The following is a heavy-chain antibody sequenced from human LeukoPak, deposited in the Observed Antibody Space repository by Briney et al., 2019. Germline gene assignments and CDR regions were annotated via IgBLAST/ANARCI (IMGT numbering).Heavy chain of an antibody. V-gene: IGHV4-39*07. CDR3: ARGIPLLWFGELLPSMLDY. D-gene: IGHD3-10*01. Sequence: SETLSLTCTVSGGSISSSSYYWGWIRPPPGKGLEWIGSIYYSGSTYYNPSLKSRVTISVDTSKNQFSLKLSSVTAADTAVYYCARGIPLLWFGELLPSMLDYWGQGTLVTVSS. J-gene: IGHJ4*02. CDR2: IYYSGST. CDR1: GGSISSSSYY.